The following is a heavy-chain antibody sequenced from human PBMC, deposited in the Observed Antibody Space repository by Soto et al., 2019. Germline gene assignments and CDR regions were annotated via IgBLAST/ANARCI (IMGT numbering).Heavy chain of an antibody. D-gene: IGHD4-17*01. V-gene: IGHV3-15*07. CDR2: IKSKTDGGTT. Sequence: EVQLVESGGGLVKPGGSLRLSCAASGFTFSNAWMNWVRQAPGKGLEWVGRIKSKTDGGTTDYAAPVKGRFTISRDDSKNTLYLQMNSLKTADTAVYYCTTAPPTDYGVLCDYWGQGTLVTVSS. J-gene: IGHJ4*02. CDR1: GFTFSNAW. CDR3: TTAPPTDYGVLCDY.